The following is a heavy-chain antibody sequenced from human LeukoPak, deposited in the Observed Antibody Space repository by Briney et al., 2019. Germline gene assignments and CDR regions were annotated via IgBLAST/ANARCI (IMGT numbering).Heavy chain of an antibody. CDR2: IHDSGST. D-gene: IGHD7-27*01. CDR3: ARQGEANWYYYYMDV. Sequence: SGTLSLTCAVSGGSISRNTWWSWARQPPGKGLEWIAEIHDSGSTNYNPSLKSRVTISVDTSKNQFSLKLSSVTAADTAVYYCARQGEANWYYYYMDVWGKGTTVTVSS. CDR1: GGSISRNTW. V-gene: IGHV4-4*02. J-gene: IGHJ6*03.